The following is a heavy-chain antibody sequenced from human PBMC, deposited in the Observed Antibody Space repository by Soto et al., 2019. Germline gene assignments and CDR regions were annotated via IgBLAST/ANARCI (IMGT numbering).Heavy chain of an antibody. V-gene: IGHV4-59*01. J-gene: IGHJ4*02. CDR3: ARTYYDFWSGYHPRYFDY. Sequence: QVQLQQSGPGLVKPSETLSLTCTVSGGSISSYYWSWIRQPPGKGLEWIGYIYYSGSTNYNPSLKSRVTISVDTSKNQFSLKLSSVTAADTAVYYCARTYYDFWSGYHPRYFDYWGQGTLVTVSS. CDR2: IYYSGST. CDR1: GGSISSYY. D-gene: IGHD3-3*01.